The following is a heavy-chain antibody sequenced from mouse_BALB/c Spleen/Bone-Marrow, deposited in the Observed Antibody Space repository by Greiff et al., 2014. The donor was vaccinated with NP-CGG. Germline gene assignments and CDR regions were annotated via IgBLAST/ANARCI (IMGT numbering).Heavy chain of an antibody. Sequence: VQLQQSGAELVKPGASVKLSCTASGFNIKDTYMHWVKQRPEQGLEWIGRIDPANGNTKYDPKFQGKATITADTSSNTAYLQLSSLTSEDTAVYYCAIITTVVASFAYWGQGTLVTVSA. V-gene: IGHV14-3*02. CDR1: GFNIKDTY. CDR3: AIITTVVASFAY. J-gene: IGHJ3*01. CDR2: IDPANGNT. D-gene: IGHD1-1*01.